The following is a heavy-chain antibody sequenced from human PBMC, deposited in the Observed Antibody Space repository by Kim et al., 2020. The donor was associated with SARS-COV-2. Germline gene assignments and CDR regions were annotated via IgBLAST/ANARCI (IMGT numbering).Heavy chain of an antibody. D-gene: IGHD3-3*01. CDR1: GFTFSSYA. V-gene: IGHV3-30-3*01. CDR2: ISYDGSNK. J-gene: IGHJ4*02. CDR3: ARSKRFLEWSRHDY. Sequence: GGSLRLSCAASGFTFSSYAMHWVRQAPGKGLEWVAVISYDGSNKYYADSVKGRFTISRDNSKNTLYLQMNSLRAEDTAVYYCARSKRFLEWSRHDYWGQGTLVTVSS.